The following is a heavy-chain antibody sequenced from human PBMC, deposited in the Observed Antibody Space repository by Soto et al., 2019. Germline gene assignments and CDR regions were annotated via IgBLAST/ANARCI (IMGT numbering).Heavy chain of an antibody. CDR2: ISGSGGST. D-gene: IGHD2-15*01. V-gene: IGHV3-23*01. Sequence: EVQLLESGGGLVQPGGSLRLSCAASGFTFSLYAMSWVRQAPGKGLEWVSVISGSGGSTYYADSVKGRFTVSRDNSKNTLYLQMNSLGVEDTAVYYCAISVGGTNYYYGMDVWGRGTTVTVSS. CDR3: AISVGGTNYYYGMDV. CDR1: GFTFSLYA. J-gene: IGHJ6*02.